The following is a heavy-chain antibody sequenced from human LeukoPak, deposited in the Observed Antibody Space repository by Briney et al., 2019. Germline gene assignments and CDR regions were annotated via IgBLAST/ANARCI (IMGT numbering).Heavy chain of an antibody. V-gene: IGHV4-59*01. CDR2: IYYSGST. D-gene: IGHD6-13*01. Sequence: SETLSPTCTVSGGSISSYYWSWIRQPPGKGLEWIGYIYYSGSTNYNPSLKSRVTISVDTSKNQFSLKLSSVTAADTAVHYCARTITAAPYYYYYYGMGVWGQGTTVTVSS. CDR3: ARTITAAPYYYYYYGMGV. J-gene: IGHJ6*02. CDR1: GGSISSYY.